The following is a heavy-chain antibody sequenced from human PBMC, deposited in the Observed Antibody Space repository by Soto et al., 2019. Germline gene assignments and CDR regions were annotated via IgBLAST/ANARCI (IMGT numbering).Heavy chain of an antibody. V-gene: IGHV4-31*03. CDR2: IYYSGST. J-gene: IGHJ5*02. CDR3: ARDQVDTRNFGDWFDP. Sequence: TVSGGSISSGGYYWSWIRQHPGKGLEWIGYIYYSGSTYYNPSLKSRVTISVDTSKNQFSLKLSSVTAADTAVYYCARDQVDTRNFGDWFDPWGQGTLVTVSS. D-gene: IGHD5-18*01. CDR1: GGSISSGGYY.